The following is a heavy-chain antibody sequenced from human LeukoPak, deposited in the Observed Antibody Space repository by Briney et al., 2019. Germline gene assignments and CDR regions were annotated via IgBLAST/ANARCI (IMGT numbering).Heavy chain of an antibody. CDR3: ARGIGLRYFDWLPTKFDY. Sequence: GGSLRLSCAASGFTFSSYGMHWVRQAPGKGLEWVAVIWYDGSNKYYADSVKGRFTISRDNSKNALYLQMNSLRAEDTAVYYCARGIGLRYFDWLPTKFDYWGQGTLVTVSS. J-gene: IGHJ4*02. D-gene: IGHD3-9*01. CDR2: IWYDGSNK. V-gene: IGHV3-33*01. CDR1: GFTFSSYG.